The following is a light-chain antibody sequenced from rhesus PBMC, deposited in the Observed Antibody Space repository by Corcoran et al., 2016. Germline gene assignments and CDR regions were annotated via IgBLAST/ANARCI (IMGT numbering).Light chain of an antibody. CDR3: QQCNSTART. J-gene: IGKJ1*01. CDR1: HGISSW. V-gene: IGKV1-21*01. CDR2: RAS. Sequence: DIQMTQSPSSLSASVRVSVTITCRASHGISSWLACYQQKPGKASKLLIYRASSLLSGVPSRFSGSGSGTDFTLTISSMQQEDFATYYYQQCNSTARTFDQGAKVEIK.